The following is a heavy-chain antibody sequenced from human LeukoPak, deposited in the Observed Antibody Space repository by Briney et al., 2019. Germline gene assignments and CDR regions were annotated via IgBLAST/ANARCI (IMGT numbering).Heavy chain of an antibody. CDR1: GFTFSSYA. J-gene: IGHJ6*02. V-gene: IGHV3-23*01. CDR2: ISGSGGST. D-gene: IGHD6-13*01. CDR3: AKAYSSSWFPNYYYYGMDV. Sequence: GGSLILSWAASGFTFSSYAMSWVRQAPGKGLEWVSAISGSGGSTYYADSVKGRFTISRDNSKNTLYLQMNSLRAEDTAVYYCAKAYSSSWFPNYYYYGMDVWGQGTTVTVSS.